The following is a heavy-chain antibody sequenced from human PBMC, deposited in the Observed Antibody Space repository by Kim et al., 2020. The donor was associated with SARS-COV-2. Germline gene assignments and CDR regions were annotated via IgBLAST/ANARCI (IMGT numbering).Heavy chain of an antibody. V-gene: IGHV1-2*04. J-gene: IGHJ3*02. CDR3: ARTERIHNAFDI. D-gene: IGHD5-18*01. Sequence: NYAQKFQGWVTMTRDTSISTAYMELSRLRSDDTAVYYCARTERIHNAFDIWGQGTMVTVSS.